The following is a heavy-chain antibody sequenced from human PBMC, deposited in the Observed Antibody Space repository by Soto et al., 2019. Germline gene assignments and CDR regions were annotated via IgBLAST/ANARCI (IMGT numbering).Heavy chain of an antibody. Sequence: QVQLQQWGAGLLKPSETLSLTCAVYGGSFSGYYWSWIRQPPGKGLEWIGEINHSGSTNYNPSLKIRVTISVDTSKNQFSLKLSSVTAADTAVYYCARTPPNYDFWSGYYTGYFDYWGQGTLVTVSS. J-gene: IGHJ4*02. V-gene: IGHV4-34*01. CDR3: ARTPPNYDFWSGYYTGYFDY. CDR2: INHSGST. D-gene: IGHD3-3*01. CDR1: GGSFSGYY.